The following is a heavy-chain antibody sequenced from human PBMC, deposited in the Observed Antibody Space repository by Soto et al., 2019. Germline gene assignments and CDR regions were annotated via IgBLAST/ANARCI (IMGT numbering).Heavy chain of an antibody. CDR1: GGSMSDHY. CDR3: ARDSPSRIVAAGSGDHYYYYYYMDV. CDR2: IYYSGSA. D-gene: IGHD6-13*01. Sequence: SETLSLTCTVSGGSMSDHYWSWIRQPPGKGLEWIGYIYYSGSANYNPSLKSRVTISVDTSKNQFSLKLSSVTAADTAVYSCARDSPSRIVAAGSGDHYYYYYYMDVWGKGTTVTVSS. J-gene: IGHJ6*03. V-gene: IGHV4-59*11.